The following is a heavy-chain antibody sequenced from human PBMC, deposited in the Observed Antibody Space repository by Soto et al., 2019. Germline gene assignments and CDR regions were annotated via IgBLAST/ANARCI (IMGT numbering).Heavy chain of an antibody. CDR2: TYYRSKWYN. CDR3: ARAYKDGYNYYFDY. Sequence: SQTLSLTCVISGDSVSSNSAAWNLIKQSPSRGLEWLGRTYYRSKWYNDYAVSVKSRITINPDTSKNQFSLQLNSVTPEDTAVYYCARAYKDGYNYYFDYWGQGTLVTVSS. J-gene: IGHJ4*02. V-gene: IGHV6-1*01. D-gene: IGHD5-12*01. CDR1: GDSVSSNSAA.